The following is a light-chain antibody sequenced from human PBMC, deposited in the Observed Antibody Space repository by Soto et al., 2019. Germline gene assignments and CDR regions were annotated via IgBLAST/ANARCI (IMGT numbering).Light chain of an antibody. Sequence: DIVMTQSPDSLAVSLGERATINCKSSQSVLYSSNNKNYLAWYQQKPGQPPKLLIYWASTRESGVPDRFSGSGSGTEFTLTISSLQAEDVAVYYCQQYYITPETFGQGTKLEIK. CDR2: WAS. CDR3: QQYYITPET. V-gene: IGKV4-1*01. J-gene: IGKJ2*01. CDR1: QSVLYSSNNKNY.